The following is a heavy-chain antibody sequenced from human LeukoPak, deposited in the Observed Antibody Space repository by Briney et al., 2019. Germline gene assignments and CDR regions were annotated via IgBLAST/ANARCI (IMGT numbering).Heavy chain of an antibody. CDR1: GGTFSSYA. D-gene: IGHD3-10*01. CDR2: INPSGGST. J-gene: IGHJ6*03. CDR3: ARDSGYYYYYYYMDV. V-gene: IGHV1-46*01. Sequence: ASVKVSCKASGGTFSSYAISWVRQAPGQGLEWMGIINPSGGSTSYAQKFQGRVTMTRDMSTSTVYMELSSLRSEDTAVYYCARDSGYYYYYYYMDVWGKGTTVTISS.